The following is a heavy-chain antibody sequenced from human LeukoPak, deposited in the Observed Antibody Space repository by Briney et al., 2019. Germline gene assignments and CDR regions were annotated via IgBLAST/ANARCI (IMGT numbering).Heavy chain of an antibody. D-gene: IGHD3-3*01. J-gene: IGHJ4*02. CDR3: ARDGRFLSAFRPYYFDY. V-gene: IGHV3-30-3*01. CDR2: ISYDGSNK. CDR1: GFTFSSYA. Sequence: PGGSLRLSCAASGFTFSSYAMHWVRQAPGKGLEWVAVISYDGSNKYYADSVKGRFTISRDNSKNTLYLQMNSLRAEDTAVYYCARDGRFLSAFRPYYFDYWGQGTLVTVSS.